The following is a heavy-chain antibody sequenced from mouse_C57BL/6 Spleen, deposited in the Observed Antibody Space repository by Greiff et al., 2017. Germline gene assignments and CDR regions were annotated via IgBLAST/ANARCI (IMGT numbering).Heavy chain of an antibody. V-gene: IGHV1-64*01. J-gene: IGHJ1*03. D-gene: IGHD1-1*01. Sequence: QVQLQQPGAELVKPGASVKLSCKASGYTFTSYWMHWVKQRPGQGLEWIGMIHPNSGSTNYNEKFKSKATLTVDKSSSTAYMQLSSLTSEDSAVXDCARDGSSTWYFDVWGTGTTVTVSS. CDR3: ARDGSSTWYFDV. CDR2: IHPNSGST. CDR1: GYTFTSYW.